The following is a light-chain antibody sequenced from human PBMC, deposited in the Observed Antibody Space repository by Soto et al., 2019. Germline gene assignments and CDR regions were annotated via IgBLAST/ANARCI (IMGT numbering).Light chain of an antibody. V-gene: IGLV2-8*01. Sequence: QSVLTQPPSASGSPGQSVTISCTGTSSDVGGYNCVSWYQQHPDKAPKLMIYEVSKRPSGVPDRFSGSKSGNTASLTVSGLQAEDEADYYCSSYAGSNIPVVFGGGTKLTVL. J-gene: IGLJ2*01. CDR3: SSYAGSNIPVV. CDR2: EVS. CDR1: SSDVGGYNC.